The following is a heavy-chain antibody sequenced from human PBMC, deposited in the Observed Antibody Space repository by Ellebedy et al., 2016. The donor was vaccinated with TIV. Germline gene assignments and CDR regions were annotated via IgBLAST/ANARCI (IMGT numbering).Heavy chain of an antibody. Sequence: GGSLRLSXAVSGFTVSTNYMNWVRQAPGKGLEWVGRSRNRGDGYTTEYAPSVEGRFTISRDESKDSLFLQMNSLKIEDTAVYYCAREDWWRFDPWGQGTLVTVSS. CDR3: AREDWWRFDP. V-gene: IGHV3-72*01. D-gene: IGHD2-15*01. CDR1: GFTVSTNY. J-gene: IGHJ5*02. CDR2: SRNRGDGYTT.